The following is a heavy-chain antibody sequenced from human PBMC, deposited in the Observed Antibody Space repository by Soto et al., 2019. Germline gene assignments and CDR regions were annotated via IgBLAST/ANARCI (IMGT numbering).Heavy chain of an antibody. CDR3: ARAPYYGSGPTDY. D-gene: IGHD3-10*01. CDR2: INSDGSST. V-gene: IGHV3-74*01. Sequence: SLRLSCAASGFPFSSYWMHWVRQAPGKGLVWVSRINSDGSSTSYADSVKGRFTISRDNAKNTLHLQMNSLRADGTAVYYCARAPYYGSGPTDYWGQGTLVTVSS. J-gene: IGHJ4*02. CDR1: GFPFSSYW.